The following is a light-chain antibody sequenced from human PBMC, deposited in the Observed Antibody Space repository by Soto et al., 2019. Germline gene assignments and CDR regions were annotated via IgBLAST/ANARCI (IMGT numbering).Light chain of an antibody. CDR3: HKYNGAPWT. CDR1: QGISTY. CDR2: AAS. V-gene: IGKV1-27*01. Sequence: DIQMTQSPSSLSASVGDRVTITCRASQGISTYLAWYQQKPGKVPKLLIYAASTLQSGVPSGFSGSGSGTEFTLIISSLQPEDVATYYCHKYNGAPWTFGPGTKVEIE. J-gene: IGKJ1*01.